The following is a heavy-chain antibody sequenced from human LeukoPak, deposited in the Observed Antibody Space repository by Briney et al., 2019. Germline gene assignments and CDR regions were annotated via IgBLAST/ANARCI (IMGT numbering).Heavy chain of an antibody. V-gene: IGHV3-21*01. CDR2: ISSSSSYI. CDR1: GFTLSSYS. J-gene: IGHJ4*02. D-gene: IGHD3-22*01. CDR3: AREPDYYDSSGYVDY. Sequence: PGGSLRLSCAASGFTLSSYSMNWVRQAPGKGLEWVSSISSSSSYIYYADSVKGRFTISRDNAKNSLYLQMNSLRAEDTAVYYCAREPDYYDSSGYVDYWGQGTLVTVSS.